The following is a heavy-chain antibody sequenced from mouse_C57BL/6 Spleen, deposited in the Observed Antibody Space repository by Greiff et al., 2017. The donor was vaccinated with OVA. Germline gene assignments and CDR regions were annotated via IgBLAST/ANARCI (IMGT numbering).Heavy chain of an antibody. CDR1: GFTFSSYA. CDR2: ISDGGSYT. V-gene: IGHV5-4*01. J-gene: IGHJ3*01. D-gene: IGHD2-14*01. Sequence: EVQLVESGGGLVKPGGSLKLSCAASGFTFSSYAMSWVRQTPEKRLEWVATISDGGSYTYYPDNVKGRFTISRDNAKNNLYLQMSHLKSEDTAMYYCAREGTQFAYWGQGTLVTVSA. CDR3: AREGTQFAY.